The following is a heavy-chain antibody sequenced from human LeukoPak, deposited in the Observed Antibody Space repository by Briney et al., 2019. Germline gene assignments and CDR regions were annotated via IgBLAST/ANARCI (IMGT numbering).Heavy chain of an antibody. D-gene: IGHD2-2*01. V-gene: IGHV1-2*02. CDR3: ARERRIVVVPAATPRFDY. J-gene: IGHJ4*02. CDR2: INPNSGGT. Sequence: GASVKVSCKASVYIFTGYYMHWVRQAPGQGLEWMGWINPNSGGTNYAQKFQGRVTMTRDTSISTAYMELSRLRSDDTAVYYCARERRIVVVPAATPRFDYWGQGTLVTVSS. CDR1: VYIFTGYY.